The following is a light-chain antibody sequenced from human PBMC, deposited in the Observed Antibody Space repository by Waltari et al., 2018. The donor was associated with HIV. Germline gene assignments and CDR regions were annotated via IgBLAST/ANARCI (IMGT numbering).Light chain of an antibody. Sequence: DIQLTQSPPSLPASVGDRVTLTCRASQSISTDVNWYQQKPGRAPSLLIFGASNVQTGVPSRFSGRGYGTLFRLSISALQPEDYATYFCQQTYAFPRTFGQGTTVDVK. J-gene: IGKJ1*01. CDR1: QSISTD. CDR3: QQTYAFPRT. CDR2: GAS. V-gene: IGKV1-39*01.